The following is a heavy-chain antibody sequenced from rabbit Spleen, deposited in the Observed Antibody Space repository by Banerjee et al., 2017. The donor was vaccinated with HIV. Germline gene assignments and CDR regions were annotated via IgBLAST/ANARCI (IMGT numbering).Heavy chain of an antibody. V-gene: IGHV1S69*01. CDR1: GFSLSRYA. D-gene: IGHD4-2*01. CDR3: ARDASDAGFYAYYSDI. J-gene: IGHJ4*02. CDR2: ISSGGTT. Sequence: QSVEESGGRLVTPGTPLTLTCTVSGFSLSRYAMTWVRQAPGKGLEWIGIISSGGTTYYASWAKGRFTISKTSTTVDLKIPSPTAEDTATYFCARDASDAGFYAYYSDIWGQGTLVTVS.